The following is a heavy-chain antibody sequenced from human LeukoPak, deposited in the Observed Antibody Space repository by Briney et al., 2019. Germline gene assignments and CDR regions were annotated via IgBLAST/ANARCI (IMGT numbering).Heavy chain of an antibody. CDR2: ISGDGRNI. CDR1: GFTLSSYW. D-gene: IGHD3-9*01. CDR3: TRDLMGYDVSTGLHHYYMDV. V-gene: IGHV3-74*01. Sequence: PGGSLRLSCVASGFTLSSYWMHWVRQDPRKGLVWVSRISGDGRNINYADSVRGRFTISRDNAKNTLYLQMNTLRVEDTAVYYCTRDLMGYDVSTGLHHYYMDVWGQGTTVTVSS. J-gene: IGHJ6*02.